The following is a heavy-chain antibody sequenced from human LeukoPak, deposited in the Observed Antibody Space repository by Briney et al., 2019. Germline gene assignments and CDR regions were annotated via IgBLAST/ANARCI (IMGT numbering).Heavy chain of an antibody. V-gene: IGHV3-23*01. CDR3: AKAAAGTPNDAFDI. CDR1: GFTFSSYG. CDR2: ISGSGGTT. J-gene: IGHJ3*02. Sequence: GGTLRLSCAASGFTFSSYGMSWVRRGPGKWLEWVSGISGSGGTTYYADSVKGRFTISRDNSKNTLYLQMNSLRAEDTAVYYCAKAAAGTPNDAFDIWGQGTMVAVSS. D-gene: IGHD6-13*01.